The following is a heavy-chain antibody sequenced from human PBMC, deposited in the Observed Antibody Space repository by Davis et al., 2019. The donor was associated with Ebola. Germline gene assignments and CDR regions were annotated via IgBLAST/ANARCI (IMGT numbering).Heavy chain of an antibody. V-gene: IGHV5-51*01. D-gene: IGHD2-15*01. CDR1: GYSFTNYW. CDR3: ARPLGYCSGGSCRYYFDY. CDR2: IYPGDSDT. J-gene: IGHJ4*02. Sequence: GESLKISCKGSGYSFTNYWIGWVRQMPGKGLEWMGIIYPGDSDTRYSPSFQGQATISVDKSISTAYLQWSSLKASDTAMYYCARPLGYCSGGSCRYYFDYWGQGTLVTVSS.